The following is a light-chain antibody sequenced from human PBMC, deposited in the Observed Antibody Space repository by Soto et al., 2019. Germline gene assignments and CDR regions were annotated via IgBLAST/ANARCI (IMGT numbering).Light chain of an antibody. V-gene: IGKV3-20*01. Sequence: EIVLTQSPGTLSLSPGERATLSCRVSQSVTSNYIAWYQQKPGEAPRLLIYGASSRATGIPDRFSGSGSGTDFTLTISRLEPADFAVYYCQRYGSSRPWTFSQGTKVDIK. J-gene: IGKJ1*01. CDR1: QSVTSNY. CDR2: GAS. CDR3: QRYGSSRPWT.